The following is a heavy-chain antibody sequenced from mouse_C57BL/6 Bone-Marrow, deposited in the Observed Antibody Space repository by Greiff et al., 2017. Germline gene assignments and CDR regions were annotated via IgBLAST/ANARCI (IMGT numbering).Heavy chain of an antibody. CDR1: GYTFTDYY. CDR3: ARLGRREYYFDY. J-gene: IGHJ2*01. Sequence: QVQLQQSGAELVRPGASVKLSCKASGYTFTDYYINWVKQRPGQGLEWIARIYPGSGNTYYNEKFKGKATLTAEKSSSTAYMQLSSLTSEDSAVYFCARLGRREYYFDYWGQGTTLTVSS. V-gene: IGHV1-76*01. CDR2: IYPGSGNT. D-gene: IGHD4-1*01.